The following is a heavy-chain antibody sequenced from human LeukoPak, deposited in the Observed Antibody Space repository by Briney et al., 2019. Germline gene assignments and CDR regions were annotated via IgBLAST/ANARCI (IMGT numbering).Heavy chain of an antibody. CDR3: AKLATYYYDRSGYYYVHSELDHDAFDI. V-gene: IGHV1-69*10. CDR2: VIPILGTA. D-gene: IGHD3-22*01. CDR1: VGTFIRYV. Sequence: SVKVSCKASVGTFIRYVISWVRPAPGHGVEWVGGVIPILGTAHYAQNFQGRVTITADKSTSTAYMELSSLRSEHTAVYYCAKLATYYYDRSGYYYVHSELDHDAFDIWGQGTMVTVSS. J-gene: IGHJ3*02.